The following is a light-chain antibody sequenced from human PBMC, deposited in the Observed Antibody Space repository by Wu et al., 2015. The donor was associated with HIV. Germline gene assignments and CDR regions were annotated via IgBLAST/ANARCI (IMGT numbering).Light chain of an antibody. CDR2: GAS. J-gene: IGKJ4*01. CDR3: QQRSSWPLT. CDR1: QSVSSN. Sequence: EIVMTQSPATLSVSPGERATLSCRASQSVSSNLAWYQQKPGQAPRLVMYGASIRATGIPDRFSGSGSGTDFTLIINRLEPEDFAVYYCQQRSSWPLTFGGGTKVEIK. V-gene: IGKV3D-20*02.